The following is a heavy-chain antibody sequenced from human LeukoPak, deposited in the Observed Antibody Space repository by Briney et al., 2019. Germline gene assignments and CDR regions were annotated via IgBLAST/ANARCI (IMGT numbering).Heavy chain of an antibody. CDR3: ARERYGSGTRVRYFDY. CDR1: GFTFRSYW. CDR2: IKQDGSEK. V-gene: IGHV3-7*01. Sequence: GGSLRLSCAASGFTFRSYWMSWVRQAPGKGLEWVANIKQDGSEKCYVDSVEGRFTISRDNAKNSLYLQMNSLRTEDTAVYYCARERYGSGTRVRYFDYWGQGTLVTVSS. J-gene: IGHJ4*02. D-gene: IGHD3-10*01.